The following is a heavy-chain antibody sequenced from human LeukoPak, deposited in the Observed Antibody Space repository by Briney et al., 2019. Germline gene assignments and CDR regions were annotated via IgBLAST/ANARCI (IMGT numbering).Heavy chain of an antibody. CDR3: ARGDSSGYLDY. CDR2: ISYDGSNK. V-gene: IGHV3-30*04. CDR1: GFTFSSYA. D-gene: IGHD3-22*01. J-gene: IGHJ4*02. Sequence: PGRSLRLSCAASGFTFSSYAMHWVRQAPGKGLEWVAVISYDGSNKYYADSVKGRFTISRDNSKNTLYLQMNSLRAEDTAVYYCARGDSSGYLDYWGQGTLVTVSS.